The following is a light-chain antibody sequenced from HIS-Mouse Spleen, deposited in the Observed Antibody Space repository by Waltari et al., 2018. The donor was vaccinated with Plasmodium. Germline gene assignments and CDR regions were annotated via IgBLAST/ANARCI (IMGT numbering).Light chain of an antibody. CDR1: VLAKTH. J-gene: IGLJ3*02. Sequence: FDLTHPPPLSGSPAHNARITSQGAVLAKTHTRWFQQKPGPTPVLVIYKDSERPSGIPGRFSGSSSGTTVTLTISGAQVEDEADYYCYSAADNNWVFGGGTKLTVL. CDR3: YSAADNNWV. V-gene: IGLV3-27*01. CDR2: KDS.